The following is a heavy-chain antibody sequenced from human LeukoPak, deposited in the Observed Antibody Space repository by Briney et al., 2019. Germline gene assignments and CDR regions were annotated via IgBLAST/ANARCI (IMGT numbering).Heavy chain of an antibody. V-gene: IGHV1-18*01. CDR3: ARGTIFGESIQFHYGVDV. D-gene: IGHD3-10*01. Sequence: GASVKVSCKASGYTLTNYHLNWVRQAPGQGLEWMGWISPHNGNTNYAQKLQGRVTMTTDTSTGTVYMDLRSLRSDDTAVYYCARGTIFGESIQFHYGVDVWGQGTTVTVSS. CDR2: ISPHNGNT. J-gene: IGHJ6*02. CDR1: GYTLTNYH.